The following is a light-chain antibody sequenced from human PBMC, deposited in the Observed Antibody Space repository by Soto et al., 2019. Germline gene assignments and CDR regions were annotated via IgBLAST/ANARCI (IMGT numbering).Light chain of an antibody. CDR1: SSDVGGYNY. J-gene: IGLJ1*01. CDR2: DVN. V-gene: IGLV2-14*01. CDR3: SSYRSSSSYV. Sequence: QSVLTQPASVSGSPGQSITISCTGTSSDVGGYNYVSWYQQHPAKAPKLMIYDVNNRPSGVSNRFSGSKSGYTASLIISGLQAEDEAYYCCSSYRSSSSYVFGTGTKLTVL.